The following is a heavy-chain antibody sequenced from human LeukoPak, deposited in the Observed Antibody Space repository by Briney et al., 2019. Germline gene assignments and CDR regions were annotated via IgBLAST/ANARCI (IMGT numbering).Heavy chain of an antibody. D-gene: IGHD1-1*01. J-gene: IGHJ4*02. CDR2: ISGSGGST. CDR3: AKDHKPGVGKNFDY. V-gene: IGHV3-23*01. CDR1: GFTFSSYA. Sequence: PGGSLRLSCAASGFTFSSYAMHWVRQAPGKGLEWVSAISGSGGSTYYADSVKGRFTISRDNSKNTLYLQMNSLRAEDTAVYYCAKDHKPGVGKNFDYWGQGTLVTVSS.